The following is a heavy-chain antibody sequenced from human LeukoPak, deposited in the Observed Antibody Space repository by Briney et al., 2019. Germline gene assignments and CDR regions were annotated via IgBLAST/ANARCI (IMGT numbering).Heavy chain of an antibody. Sequence: PGGSLRLSCAASGFTFSSYAMSWVRQAPGKGLEWVSAISGSGGSTYYADSVKGRFTISRDNAKNSLYLQMNSLRAEDTAVYYCALVKASHGAFDIWGQGTMVTVSS. CDR1: GFTFSSYA. V-gene: IGHV3-23*01. CDR3: ALVKASHGAFDI. J-gene: IGHJ3*02. CDR2: ISGSGGST.